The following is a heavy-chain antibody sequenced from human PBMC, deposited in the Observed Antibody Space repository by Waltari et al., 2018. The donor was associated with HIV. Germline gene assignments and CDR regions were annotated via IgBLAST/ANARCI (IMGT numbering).Heavy chain of an antibody. J-gene: IGHJ6*02. CDR3: ARTRYYYGMDV. V-gene: IGHV3-13*01. CDR1: GFTFSSYD. CDR2: MGTAGDT. Sequence: EVQLVESGGGLVQPGGSLRLSCAASGFTFSSYDMHWVRQATGKGLEWVSAMGTAGDTYYPGSVKGRFTISRENAKNSLYLQMNSLRAEDTAVYYCARTRYYYGMDVWGQGTTVTVSS.